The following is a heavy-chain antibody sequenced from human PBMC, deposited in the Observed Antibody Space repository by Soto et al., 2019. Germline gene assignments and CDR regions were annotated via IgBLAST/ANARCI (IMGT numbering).Heavy chain of an antibody. Sequence: TSETLSLTCTVPGGSISSSSYYWGWIRQPPGKGLEWIGSIYYSGSTYYNPSLKSRVTISVDTSKNQFSLKLSSVTAADTAVYYCARGDVLRFLERLLSPFDYWGQGTLVTVSS. CDR2: IYYSGST. CDR3: ARGDVLRFLERLLSPFDY. CDR1: GGSISSSSYY. V-gene: IGHV4-39*01. D-gene: IGHD3-3*01. J-gene: IGHJ4*02.